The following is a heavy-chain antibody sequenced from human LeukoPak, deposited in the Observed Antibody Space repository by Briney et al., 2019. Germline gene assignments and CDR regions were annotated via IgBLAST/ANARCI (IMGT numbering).Heavy chain of an antibody. CDR2: ISGSGGST. J-gene: IGHJ4*02. V-gene: IGHV3-23*01. CDR3: ARDRVNRITMITPH. CDR1: GFTFSSYA. D-gene: IGHD3-22*01. Sequence: PGGSLRLSCAASGFTFSSYAMSWVRQAPGKGLEWVSAISGSGGSTYYADSVKGRFTISRDNSKNTLYLQMNSLRAEDTAVYYCARDRVNRITMITPHWGQGTLVTVSS.